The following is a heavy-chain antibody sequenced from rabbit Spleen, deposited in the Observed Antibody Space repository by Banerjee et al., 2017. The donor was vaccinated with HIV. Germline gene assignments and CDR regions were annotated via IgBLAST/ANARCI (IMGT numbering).Heavy chain of an antibody. CDR2: IDTSDGDT. Sequence: LEESGGGLVKPGGTLTLTCTVCGFSFSSNWICWVRQAPGKGLEWIACIDTSDGDTDYANWPKGRFTISKASSTTVTLQMTSLTAADTATYFCARNYVNAFDHWGQGTLVTVS. CDR3: ARNYVNAFDH. J-gene: IGHJ2*01. D-gene: IGHD1-1*01. V-gene: IGHV1S45*01. CDR1: GFSFSSNW.